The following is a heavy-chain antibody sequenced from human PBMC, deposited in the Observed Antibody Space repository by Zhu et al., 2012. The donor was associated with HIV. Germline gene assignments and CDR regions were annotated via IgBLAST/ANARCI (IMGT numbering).Heavy chain of an antibody. V-gene: IGHV4-61*01. D-gene: IGHD3-16*01. CDR1: GASVSSGSYY. CDR3: ARDVRFRGDAFDI. Sequence: VQLQESGPGLVKPSETLSLTCTVSGASVSSGSYYWSWIRQSPGKGLEWIGYVHYSGNTNYNPSLKSRVTMSLDTSNNQFSLRLSSVTPADTAVYYCARDVRFRGDAFDIWGQGTSGHRLF. J-gene: IGHJ3*02. CDR2: VHYSGNT.